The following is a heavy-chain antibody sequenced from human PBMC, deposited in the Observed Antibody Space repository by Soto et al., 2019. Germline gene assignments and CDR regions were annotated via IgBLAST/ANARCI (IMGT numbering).Heavy chain of an antibody. V-gene: IGHV4-4*02. J-gene: IGHJ4*02. D-gene: IGHD3-22*01. CDR3: AGRQYYYDSSGYPDDY. Sequence: SETLCLTCAVSGGSISSSNWWSWVRQPPGKGLEWIGEIYHSGNTNYNPSLKSRVTISVDKSKNQFSLKLSSVTAADTAVYYCAGRQYYYDSSGYPDDYWGQGTLVTVSS. CDR2: IYHSGNT. CDR1: GGSISSSNW.